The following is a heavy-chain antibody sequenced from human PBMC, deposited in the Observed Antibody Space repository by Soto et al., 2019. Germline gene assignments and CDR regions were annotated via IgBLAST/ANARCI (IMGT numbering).Heavy chain of an antibody. CDR3: AKEIGNTGWSLEL. J-gene: IGHJ4*02. CDR2: IGYDGSKE. V-gene: IGHV3-30*18. Sequence: GGSLRLSCAASTFSFNTSGMHWVRQAPGKGLEWLAVIGYDGSKEFYSDSVKGRFSVSRDNSKNTAYLQMNSLRVEDAAVYYCAKEIGNTGWSLELWGQGTLVTVSS. CDR1: TFSFNTSG. D-gene: IGHD6-19*01.